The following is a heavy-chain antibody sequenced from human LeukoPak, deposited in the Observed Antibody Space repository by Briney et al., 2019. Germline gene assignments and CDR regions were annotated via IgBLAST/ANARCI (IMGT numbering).Heavy chain of an antibody. CDR2: ISSSGGTI. D-gene: IGHD6-6*01. J-gene: IGHJ4*02. CDR3: AIDLAARLDY. CDR1: GFTFSTYE. V-gene: IGHV3-48*03. Sequence: PGGSLRLSCAGSGFTFSTYEMNWVRQAPGKGLEWVSHISSSGGTIYYADSVKGRFTISRDNAKNSLFLQMNSLRADDTAVYYCAIDLAARLDYWGQGTLVTVSS.